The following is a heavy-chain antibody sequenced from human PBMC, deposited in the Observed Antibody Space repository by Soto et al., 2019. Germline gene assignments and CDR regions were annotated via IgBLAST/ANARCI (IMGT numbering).Heavy chain of an antibody. CDR2: ISSSSSTI. V-gene: IGHV3-48*02. Sequence: EVQLVESGGGLVQPGGSLRLSCAASGFTFSSYSMNWVRQAPGKGLEWVSYISSSSSTIYYADSVKGRFTISRDNAKNSLCRQMTSVRDEDTAVYYCARYGGAYSNLNWFDPWGQGTLVTVSS. CDR1: GFTFSSYS. J-gene: IGHJ5*02. D-gene: IGHD4-4*01. CDR3: ARYGGAYSNLNWFDP.